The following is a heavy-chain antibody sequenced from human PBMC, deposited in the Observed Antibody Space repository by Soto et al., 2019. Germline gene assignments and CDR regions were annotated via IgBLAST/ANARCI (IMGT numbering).Heavy chain of an antibody. J-gene: IGHJ6*02. CDR1: GYTFTSYW. Sequence: PGESLKISCKASGYTFTSYWLGWVRQIPGKGLEWMGIINPHDSDVRYSPSFQGQVTISADKSISTVYLRWNSLKASDTAMYFCTRQMIQPQMRYNMDVWGQGTTVTVSS. CDR2: INPHDSDV. V-gene: IGHV5-51*01. D-gene: IGHD1-1*01. CDR3: TRQMIQPQMRYNMDV.